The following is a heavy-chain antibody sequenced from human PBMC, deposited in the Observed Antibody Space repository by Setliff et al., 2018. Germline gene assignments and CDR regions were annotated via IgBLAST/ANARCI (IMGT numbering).Heavy chain of an antibody. CDR3: ARLGGLLVATMPFDY. V-gene: IGHV4-4*07. J-gene: IGHJ4*02. CDR2: IDISGTT. Sequence: LSLTCTVSGGSISSHYWNWIRQPAGEGLEWIGRIDISGTTNYNPSLKSRVTMSLDSSKNQFSLNLNSVTAADTAVYFCARLGGLLVATMPFDYWGQGTLVTVSS. CDR1: GGSISSHY. D-gene: IGHD5-12*01.